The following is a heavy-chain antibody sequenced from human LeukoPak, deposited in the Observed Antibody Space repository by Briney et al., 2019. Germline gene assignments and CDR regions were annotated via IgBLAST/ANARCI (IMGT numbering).Heavy chain of an antibody. J-gene: IGHJ4*02. CDR2: ISGSGGST. CDR3: AKVEGGSLLQYLDY. V-gene: IGHV3-23*01. D-gene: IGHD1-26*01. CDR1: GFTFSSYA. Sequence: LSGGSLRLSCAASGFTFSSYAMSWVRQAPGKGLEWVSAISGSGGSTYYADSVKGRSIISRDNSKNTLYLQMNSLRAEDTAVYYCAKVEGGSLLQYLDYWGQGTLVTVSS.